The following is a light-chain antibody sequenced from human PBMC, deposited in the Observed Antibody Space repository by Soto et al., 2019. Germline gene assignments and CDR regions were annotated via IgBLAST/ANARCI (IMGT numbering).Light chain of an antibody. V-gene: IGKV3-20*01. CDR1: QSLSGRY. Sequence: EIVLTQSPGTLSLSPGERATLSCRASQSLSGRYLAWYQQKLGQAPRLLIYDVSSRASGIPDRFSGSGSGTDFTLTISRLEPEDFAVYYCQQYGSSSITFGQGTRLEIK. CDR2: DVS. CDR3: QQYGSSSIT. J-gene: IGKJ5*01.